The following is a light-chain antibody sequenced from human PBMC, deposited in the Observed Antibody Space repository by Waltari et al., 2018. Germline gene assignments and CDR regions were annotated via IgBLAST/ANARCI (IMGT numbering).Light chain of an antibody. CDR2: AAS. Sequence: EIVLPQSPDTLSLSPGERATLSCRASQWVTSSYLAWYQQKPGQAPRLLIYAASARATGIPDRFSGSGSGTDFTLTISRLEPEDFAVYFCQQYGSSLVTFGGGTEVEIK. CDR1: QWVTSSY. J-gene: IGKJ4*01. CDR3: QQYGSSLVT. V-gene: IGKV3-20*01.